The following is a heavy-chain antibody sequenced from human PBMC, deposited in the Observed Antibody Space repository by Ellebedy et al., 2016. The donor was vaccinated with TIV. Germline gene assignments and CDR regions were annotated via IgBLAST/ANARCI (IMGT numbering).Heavy chain of an antibody. D-gene: IGHD2-15*01. V-gene: IGHV3-21*01. CDR3: ARCVVAHAAFDI. J-gene: IGHJ3*02. CDR2: ISGSRSYI. Sequence: GESLKISCAASGFTFSTYSMNWVRQAPGKGLEWVSSISGSRSYIYYADSVKGRFTISRDNAKNSLYLQMNSLRGEDTAVYYCARCVVAHAAFDIWGQGTMATVSS. CDR1: GFTFSTYS.